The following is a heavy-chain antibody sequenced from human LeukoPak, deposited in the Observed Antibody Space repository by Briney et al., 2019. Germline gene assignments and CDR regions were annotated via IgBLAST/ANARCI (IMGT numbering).Heavy chain of an antibody. Sequence: GGSLRLSCAASGFPFSSYAMSWVRQAPGKGLEWVSSIGSDGGNTYYTDSVKGRFTISRDNSKNTLYLQMNSLRAEDTAVYYRAKGPGYYYMGVWGKGTTVTVSS. CDR1: GFPFSSYA. J-gene: IGHJ6*03. V-gene: IGHV3-23*01. CDR3: AKGPGYYYMGV. CDR2: IGSDGGNT.